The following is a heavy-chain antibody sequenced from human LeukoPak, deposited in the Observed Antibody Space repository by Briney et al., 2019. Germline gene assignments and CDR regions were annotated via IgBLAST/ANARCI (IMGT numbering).Heavy chain of an antibody. J-gene: IGHJ4*02. V-gene: IGHV1-18*01. Sequence: GASVKVSCKASGYTFTSYGISWVRQAPGQGLEWVGWISAYNGNTNYAQKLQGRVTMTTDTSTSTAYMELRSLRSDDTAVYYCARDFPPYGSGWSDNDYWGQGTLVTVSS. CDR2: ISAYNGNT. D-gene: IGHD6-19*01. CDR1: GYTFTSYG. CDR3: ARDFPPYGSGWSDNDY.